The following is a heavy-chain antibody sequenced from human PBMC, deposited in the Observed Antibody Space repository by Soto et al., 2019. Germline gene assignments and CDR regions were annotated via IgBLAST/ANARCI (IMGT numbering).Heavy chain of an antibody. CDR2: IKQDGSEK. Sequence: GGSLRLSCAASGFTFSSYWMSWVRQAPGKGLEWVANIKQDGSEKYYVDSVKGRFTISRDNAKNSLYLQMNSLRAEDTTVYYCARDSHGPSLGYCSSTSCPLQHYYYYYYMDVWGKGTTVTVSS. CDR1: GFTFSSYW. CDR3: ARDSHGPSLGYCSSTSCPLQHYYYYYYMDV. V-gene: IGHV3-7*01. J-gene: IGHJ6*03. D-gene: IGHD2-2*01.